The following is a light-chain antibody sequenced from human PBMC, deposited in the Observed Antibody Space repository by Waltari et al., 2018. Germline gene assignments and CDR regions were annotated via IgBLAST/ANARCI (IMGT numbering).Light chain of an antibody. CDR2: SNN. V-gene: IGLV1-44*01. J-gene: IGLJ2*01. CDR1: NSNIGSNT. CDR3: STWDDRLTGVV. Sequence: QSVLAQPPSASGTPGQRITISCSGSNSNIGSNTVNWYQQVPGTAPRLLIYSNNQPPSGVPDRFSASKSGSSAALAIYGLHSEDEADYYCSTWDDRLTGVVFGGGTKVTVL.